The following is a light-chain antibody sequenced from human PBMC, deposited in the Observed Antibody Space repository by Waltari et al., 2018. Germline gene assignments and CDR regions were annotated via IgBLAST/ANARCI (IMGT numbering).Light chain of an antibody. CDR2: TAS. CDR3: QQYDDYLPLT. Sequence: DIQMTQSPSTLSASVGDRVTITCRASQSVSRWVAWYQQKPGKAPRLLISTASSVQGGGPSRFSGSGSGTVFTLTIAGLQPDDFATYYCQQYDDYLPLTFGGGTKVEI. CDR1: QSVSRW. V-gene: IGKV1-5*03. J-gene: IGKJ4*01.